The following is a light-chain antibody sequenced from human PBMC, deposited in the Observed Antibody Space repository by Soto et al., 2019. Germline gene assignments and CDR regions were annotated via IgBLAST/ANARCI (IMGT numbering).Light chain of an antibody. CDR3: QQRSNWPLT. Sequence: EIVLTQSPATLSLSPGERATLSCRAGQSVGTSLAWFQHKPGQAPRLLIYDASNRATGIPARFSGSGFGTDFTLTISSLETEDFAVYYCQQRSNWPLTFGPGTKVDIK. CDR2: DAS. CDR1: QSVGTS. J-gene: IGKJ3*01. V-gene: IGKV3-11*01.